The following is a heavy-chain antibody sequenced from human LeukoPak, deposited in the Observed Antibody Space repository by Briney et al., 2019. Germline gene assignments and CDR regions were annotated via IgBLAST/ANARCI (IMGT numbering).Heavy chain of an antibody. V-gene: IGHV3-23*01. D-gene: IGHD3-22*01. CDR3: AKDLRLSYYHDISGYKIYSFDY. CDR2: ISGSGGST. Sequence: PGGSLRLSCAAYGFTFSSYAMSWVRQAPGKGLEWVSAISGSGGSTYYADSVKGRFTISRDNSKNTLYLQMNSLRAEETAVYYCAKDLRLSYYHDISGYKIYSFDYWGQGTLVTVSS. CDR1: GFTFSSYA. J-gene: IGHJ4*02.